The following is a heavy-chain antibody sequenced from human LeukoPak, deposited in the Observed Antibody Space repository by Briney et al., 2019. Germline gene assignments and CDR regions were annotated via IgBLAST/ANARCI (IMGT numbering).Heavy chain of an antibody. CDR2: IYYSGST. Sequence: PSETLSLTCTVSGGSISSYYWSWIRQPPGKGLEWIGYIYYSGSTNYNPSLKSRVTISVDTSKNQFSLKLSSVTAADTAVYYCARSYDYVWGSYGYWGQGTLVTVSS. D-gene: IGHD3-16*01. V-gene: IGHV4-59*01. CDR3: ARSYDYVWGSYGY. CDR1: GGSISSYY. J-gene: IGHJ4*02.